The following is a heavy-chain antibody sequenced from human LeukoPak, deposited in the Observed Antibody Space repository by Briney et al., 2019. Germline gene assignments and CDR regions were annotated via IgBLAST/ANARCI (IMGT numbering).Heavy chain of an antibody. J-gene: IGHJ6*02. CDR3: AKDWGYYYDSSGFMDV. Sequence: GGSLRLSCAASGFTFSSYAMSWVRQAPGKGLEWVSAISGSGGSTYHADSVKGRFTISRDNSKNTLYLQMNSLRAEDTAVYYCAKDWGYYYDSSGFMDVWGQGTTVTVSS. V-gene: IGHV3-23*01. CDR1: GFTFSSYA. CDR2: ISGSGGST. D-gene: IGHD3-22*01.